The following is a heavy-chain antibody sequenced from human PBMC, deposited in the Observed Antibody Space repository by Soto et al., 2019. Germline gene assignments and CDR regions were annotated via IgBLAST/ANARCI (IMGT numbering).Heavy chain of an antibody. Sequence: SVNVSCKSSGGTFSSYSISWVRQAPGQGLECMGGIIPIFGTANYAQKFQGRVTITADESTSTAYMELSSLRSEDTAVYYCARDFRQNNYDFWSGNGMDVWGQGTTVTVSS. D-gene: IGHD3-3*01. CDR3: ARDFRQNNYDFWSGNGMDV. V-gene: IGHV1-69*13. CDR2: IIPIFGTA. J-gene: IGHJ6*02. CDR1: GGTFSSYS.